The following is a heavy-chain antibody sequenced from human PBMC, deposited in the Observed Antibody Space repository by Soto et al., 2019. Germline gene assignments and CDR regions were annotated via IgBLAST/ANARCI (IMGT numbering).Heavy chain of an antibody. Sequence: QVQLVQSGAEVKKPGSSVKVSCKASGGTFSSYAISWVRQAPGQGLEWMGGIIPIFGTANYAQKFQGRVTITADESTSTAYMELSSLRSEETAVYYCARSLGVLDYGDLPGYYYGMDVWGQGTTVTVSS. CDR1: GGTFSSYA. CDR3: ARSLGVLDYGDLPGYYYGMDV. D-gene: IGHD4-17*01. V-gene: IGHV1-69*12. J-gene: IGHJ6*02. CDR2: IIPIFGTA.